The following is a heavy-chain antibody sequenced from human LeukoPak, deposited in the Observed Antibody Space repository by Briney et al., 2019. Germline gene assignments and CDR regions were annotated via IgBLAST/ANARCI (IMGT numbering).Heavy chain of an antibody. J-gene: IGHJ6*02. V-gene: IGHV3-30*03. Sequence: GGSLRLSCAASGFTFSSYGMHWVRQAPGKGLEWVAVISYDGSNKYYADSVKGRFTISRDNSKNTLYLQMNSLRAEDTAVYYCARYSNYGYYYGMDVWGQGTTVTVSS. CDR3: ARYSNYGYYYGMDV. D-gene: IGHD4-11*01. CDR1: GFTFSSYG. CDR2: ISYDGSNK.